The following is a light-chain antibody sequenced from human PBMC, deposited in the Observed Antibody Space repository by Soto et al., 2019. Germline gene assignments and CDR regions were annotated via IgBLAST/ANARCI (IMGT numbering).Light chain of an antibody. V-gene: IGLV2-14*03. Sequence: QSVLTQPASVSGSPGQSITISCTGTSNDIGVYNFVSWYQQHPGRAPKLMIYDVINRPAGVSDRFSGSKSGNTASLTISGLQAADEADYYFSSYTTSTTRVVGGGTKLTVL. CDR2: DVI. CDR1: SNDIGVYNF. CDR3: SSYTTSTTRV. J-gene: IGLJ3*02.